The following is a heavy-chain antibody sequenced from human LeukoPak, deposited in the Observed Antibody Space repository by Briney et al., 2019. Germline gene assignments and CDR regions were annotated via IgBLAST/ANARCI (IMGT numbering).Heavy chain of an antibody. D-gene: IGHD7-27*01. Sequence: GGSLRLSCVASGYTFSANGMHWVRQAPGKGLEWVGMISYDGSDEYYADSVKGRFTISRDDSENTLYLQIYSLRVEDTAVYYCARDFSGDYYFDYWGQGTLVTVSS. CDR3: ARDFSGDYYFDY. CDR1: GYTFSANG. J-gene: IGHJ4*02. CDR2: ISYDGSDE. V-gene: IGHV3-33*01.